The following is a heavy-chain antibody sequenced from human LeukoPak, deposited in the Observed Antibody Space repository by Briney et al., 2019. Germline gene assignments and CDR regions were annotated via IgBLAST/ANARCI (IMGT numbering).Heavy chain of an antibody. V-gene: IGHV4-38-2*01. CDR3: ARLVYSGYVNP. CDR2: IYHSGST. CDR1: GYSISSGYY. J-gene: IGHJ5*02. D-gene: IGHD5-12*01. Sequence: PSETLSLTCAVSGYSISSGYYWGWIRQPPGKGLEWIGMIYHSGSTYYNPSLKSRVTISVDTSKNQFSLKLSSVTAADTAVYYCARLVYSGYVNPWGQGTLVTVSS.